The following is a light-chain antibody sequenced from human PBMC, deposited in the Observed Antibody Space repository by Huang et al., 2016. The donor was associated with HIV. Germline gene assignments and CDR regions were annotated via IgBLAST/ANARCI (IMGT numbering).Light chain of an antibody. CDR2: GAS. CDR1: QSVNRD. J-gene: IGKJ4*01. Sequence: EIEMTQSPVTLSVSPGQRATLSCRASQSVNRDLGWYQQKPGQAPRLLIYGASTRATGIPAKFNATGSGTEFSLSINNLQSDDFAVYYCQQYNDWPPLTFGGGTKVEI. CDR3: QQYNDWPPLT. V-gene: IGKV3-15*01.